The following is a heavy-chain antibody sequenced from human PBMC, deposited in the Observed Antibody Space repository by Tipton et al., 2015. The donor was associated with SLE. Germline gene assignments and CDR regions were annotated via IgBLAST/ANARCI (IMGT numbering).Heavy chain of an antibody. CDR3: ARAVAVAPSDNWFDP. Sequence: LSLTCAVYGGSFSGYYWSWIRQPPGKGLEWIGYIYYSGSTNYNPSLKSRVTISVDTSKNQFSLKLSSVTAADTAVYYCARAVAVAPSDNWFDPWGQGTLGTVSS. V-gene: IGHV4-59*01. CDR2: IYYSGST. D-gene: IGHD6-19*01. CDR1: GGSFSGYY. J-gene: IGHJ5*02.